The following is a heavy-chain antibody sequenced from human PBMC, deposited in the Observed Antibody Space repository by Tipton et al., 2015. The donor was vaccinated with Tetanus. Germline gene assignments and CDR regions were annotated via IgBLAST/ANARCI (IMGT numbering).Heavy chain of an antibody. CDR2: IYGSGSGST. Sequence: GLVKPSETLSLACGVSGGSSSSFYWTWIRQSAVKGLEWIGRIYGSGSGSTIYNPSLKSRVAMSVDTSRNQFSLTLTSVTVADTAVYFCARVLRYSATGGWDDAFDIWGQGTLVTVSS. CDR3: ARVLRYSATGGWDDAFDI. V-gene: IGHV4-4*07. D-gene: IGHD2-21*01. J-gene: IGHJ3*02. CDR1: GGSSSSFY.